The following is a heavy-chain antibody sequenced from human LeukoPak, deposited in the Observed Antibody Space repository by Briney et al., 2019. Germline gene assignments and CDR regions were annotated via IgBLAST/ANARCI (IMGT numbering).Heavy chain of an antibody. Sequence: SETLSLTCTVPGGAISSYYWSWIRQPAGKGLEWIGRIYTSGSTNYNPSLKSRVTMSVDTSKNQFSLKLSSVTAADTAVYYCARDRSSGNSYAFGIWGQGTMVTVSS. CDR1: GGAISSYY. J-gene: IGHJ3*02. D-gene: IGHD4-23*01. V-gene: IGHV4-4*07. CDR3: ARDRSSGNSYAFGI. CDR2: IYTSGST.